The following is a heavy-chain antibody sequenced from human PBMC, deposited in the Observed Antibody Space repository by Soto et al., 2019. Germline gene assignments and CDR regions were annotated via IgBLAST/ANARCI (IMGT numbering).Heavy chain of an antibody. Sequence: ETLSLTCTLSGPSITRYSWSWHRPPPGKGLEWIGYIYYSGSTYYNPSLKSRATVSVDTSKNQFSLKLDSVTAADTAVYYCARQAAAPGIDLWFDPWGQGTLVTVSS. V-gene: IGHV4-59*08. CDR3: ARQAAAPGIDLWFDP. CDR1: GPSITRYS. D-gene: IGHD6-13*01. CDR2: IYYSGST. J-gene: IGHJ5*02.